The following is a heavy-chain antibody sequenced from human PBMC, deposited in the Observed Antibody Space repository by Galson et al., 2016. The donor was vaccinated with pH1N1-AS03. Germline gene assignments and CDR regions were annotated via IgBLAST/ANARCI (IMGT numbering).Heavy chain of an antibody. D-gene: IGHD1-26*01. V-gene: IGHV3-30*02. CDR3: SKATGSYYGSEFFDY. Sequence: SLRLSCAASGFTFSTYGMHWVRQAPGKGLEWVAFVRYDVNNKYYADSVRGRFTISRDNSKNTLYLQMNSLRAEDTAVYYCSKATGSYYGSEFFDYWGQGSLVTVSS. CDR2: VRYDVNNK. J-gene: IGHJ4*02. CDR1: GFTFSTYG.